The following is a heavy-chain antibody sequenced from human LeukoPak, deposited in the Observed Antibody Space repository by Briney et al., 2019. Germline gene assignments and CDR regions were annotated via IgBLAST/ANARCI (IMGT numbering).Heavy chain of an antibody. CDR2: ISAYNGNT. J-gene: IGHJ4*02. CDR1: GYTFTSYG. V-gene: IGHV1-18*01. D-gene: IGHD3-9*01. CDR3: ARDTYYDILTGYGY. Sequence: ASVKVSCKASGYTFTSYGFSWVRQAPGQGLEWMGWISAYNGNTNYAQKLQGRVTMTTDTSTSTAYMELRRLRSDDTAVYYCARDTYYDILTGYGYWGQGTLVTVSS.